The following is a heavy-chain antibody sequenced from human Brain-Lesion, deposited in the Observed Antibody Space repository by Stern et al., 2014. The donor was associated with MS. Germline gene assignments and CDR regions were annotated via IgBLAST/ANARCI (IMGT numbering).Heavy chain of an antibody. CDR2: IYPGDSDT. V-gene: IGHV5-51*01. CDR1: GYSFTSYW. D-gene: IGHD6-13*01. J-gene: IGHJ4*02. CDR3: ARDWYPFDY. Sequence: MQLVQSGAEVKKPGESLKISCKGSGYSFTSYWIGWVRQMPGKGLEWMGIIYPGDSDTRYSPSFQGQVPISVDKSINPAYLQWRSLKASDTAIYYCARDWYPFDYWGQGTLVTVSS.